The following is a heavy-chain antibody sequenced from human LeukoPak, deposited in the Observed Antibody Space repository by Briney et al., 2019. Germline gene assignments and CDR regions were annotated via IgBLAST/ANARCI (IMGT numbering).Heavy chain of an antibody. Sequence: PSETLSLTCAVYGGSFSGYYWSWIRQPPGKGLEWIGEINHSGSTNYNPSLKSRVTISVDTSKNQFSLKLSSVTAADTAVYCCARARWGHFDYWGQGTLVTVSS. CDR1: GGSFSGYY. CDR2: INHSGST. D-gene: IGHD4-23*01. J-gene: IGHJ4*02. V-gene: IGHV4-34*01. CDR3: ARARWGHFDY.